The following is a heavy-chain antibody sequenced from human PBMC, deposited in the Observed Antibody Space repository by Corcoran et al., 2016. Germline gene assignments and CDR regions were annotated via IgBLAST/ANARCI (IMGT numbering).Heavy chain of an antibody. CDR3: ARDSQQWLVRSAFDI. V-gene: IGHV3-33*01. D-gene: IGHD6-19*01. CDR2: IWYDGSNK. Sequence: QVQLVESGGGVVQPGRSLRLSCAASGFTFSSYGMHWVRQAPGKGLEWVAVIWYDGSNKYYADSVKGRFTISRDNSKNTLYPQMNSLRAEDTAVYYCARDSQQWLVRSAFDIWGQGTMVTVSS. J-gene: IGHJ3*02. CDR1: GFTFSSYG.